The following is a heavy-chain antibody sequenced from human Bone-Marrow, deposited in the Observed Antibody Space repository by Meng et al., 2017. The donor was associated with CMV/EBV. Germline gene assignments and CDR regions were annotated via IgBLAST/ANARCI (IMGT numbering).Heavy chain of an antibody. V-gene: IGHV1-2*02. D-gene: IGHD1-26*01. CDR2: INPNSGGT. CDR3: ARAPSGWGAGFDY. J-gene: IGHJ4*02. CDR1: GYTFTGYY. Sequence: ASVKVSCKASGYTFTGYYMHWVRQAPGQGLEWMGWINPNSGGTNYAQKFQGRVTMTRDTSISTAYMELSRLRSDDTAVYYCARAPSGWGAGFDYWGQGTLVTVSS.